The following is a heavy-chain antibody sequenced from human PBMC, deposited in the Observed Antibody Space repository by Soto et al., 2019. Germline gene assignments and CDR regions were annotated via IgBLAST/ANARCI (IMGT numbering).Heavy chain of an antibody. CDR2: ISDSGST. V-gene: IGHV4-30-4*08. CDR3: AKYQPPEFDP. CDR1: GASIGIGDDY. Sequence: TMAITCSVSGASIGIGDDYWTWIRQSPGKGLEWIGYISDSGSTFYNPSLRSRLTIALDTSKSHFSLKLNSVTAADTAVYYCAKYQPPEFDPWAQGIPVTVPS. D-gene: IGHD2-2*01. J-gene: IGHJ5*02.